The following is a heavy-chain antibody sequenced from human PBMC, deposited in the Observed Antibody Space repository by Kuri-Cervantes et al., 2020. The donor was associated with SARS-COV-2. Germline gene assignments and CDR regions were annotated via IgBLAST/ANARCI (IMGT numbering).Heavy chain of an antibody. CDR1: GFTLSSYA. Sequence: GGSLRLSCSASGFTLSSYAMHWVRQAPGKGLEYVSAISSNGGSTYYADSVKGRFTISRDNSKNTLYLQMSSLRAEDTAVYYCVKGYCSSTSCYRGGYWGQGTLVTVSS. V-gene: IGHV3-64D*08. J-gene: IGHJ4*02. CDR3: VKGYCSSTSCYRGGY. D-gene: IGHD2-2*02. CDR2: ISSNGGST.